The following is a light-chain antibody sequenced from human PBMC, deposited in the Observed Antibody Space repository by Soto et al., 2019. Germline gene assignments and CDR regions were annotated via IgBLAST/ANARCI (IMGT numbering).Light chain of an antibody. Sequence: DVVMTQSPLSVTVTLGQTALNSCRSSQSLVYSDGNAYLSWFHQRPGQSPRRLIYRTSNRDSGVPDRFSGSGSGTDFTLKINTVEAEDVGVYYCMQGTYWPPTFGRGTKVEIK. CDR1: QSLVYSDGNAY. V-gene: IGKV2-30*01. CDR2: RTS. CDR3: MQGTYWPPT. J-gene: IGKJ1*01.